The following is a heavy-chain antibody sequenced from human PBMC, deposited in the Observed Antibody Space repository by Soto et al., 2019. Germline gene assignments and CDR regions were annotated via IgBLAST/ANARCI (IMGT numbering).Heavy chain of an antibody. J-gene: IGHJ4*02. CDR2: IIPILDIA. D-gene: IGHD3-10*01. CDR3: ASGRSPWFPDHDHFAH. Sequence: QVQLVQSGAEVKKPGSSVKVSCKASGGTFSSYTISWVRQAPGQGLEWMGRIIPILDIANNAQKFQGRVTSTADKPTCEAYMDLSSLRSESSAADYCASGRSPWFPDHDHFAHWGKGTLVTVSS. V-gene: IGHV1-69*02. CDR1: GGTFSSYT.